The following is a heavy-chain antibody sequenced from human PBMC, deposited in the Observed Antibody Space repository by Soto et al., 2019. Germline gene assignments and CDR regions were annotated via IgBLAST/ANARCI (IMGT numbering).Heavy chain of an antibody. Sequence: ASVKVSCKASGYTFTNHAIHWVRQAPGQRLEWMGWIRAGQGNTDYSQRFQDRVTITRDTSASTAYMELSSLTSEDTAVYYCARENTPESGGDYDYWGQGSLVTVSS. V-gene: IGHV1-3*01. CDR2: IRAGQGNT. J-gene: IGHJ4*02. D-gene: IGHD4-17*01. CDR3: ARENTPESGGDYDY. CDR1: GYTFTNHA.